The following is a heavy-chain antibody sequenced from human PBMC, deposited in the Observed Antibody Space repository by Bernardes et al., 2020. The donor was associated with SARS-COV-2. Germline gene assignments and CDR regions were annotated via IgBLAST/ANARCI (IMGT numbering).Heavy chain of an antibody. D-gene: IGHD3-16*01. CDR1: GFTFSSSW. J-gene: IGHJ4*02. CDR3: ARDNTFMLDY. Sequence: GGSLRLSCAASGFTFSSSWMAWVRQAPGTGLEWVANIKQDGSQKVYVNSVKGRFTISRDNAKNSLYLQMNSLRAEDSAVYYCARDNTFMLDYWGRGTLVTVSS. V-gene: IGHV3-7*03. CDR2: IKQDGSQK.